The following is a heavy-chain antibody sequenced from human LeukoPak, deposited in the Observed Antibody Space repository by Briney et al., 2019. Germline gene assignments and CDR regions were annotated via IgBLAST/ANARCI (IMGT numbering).Heavy chain of an antibody. Sequence: GASVTVSFMSSVYTVTCYYMHWVRQAPGQGLEWMGWINPNTGGTNYAQKFQGRVTMTSDTSISTAYMELSSLRSDDTAMYYCARAPMIVVVFPPRLDFWGQGTLVTVSS. D-gene: IGHD3-22*01. V-gene: IGHV1-2*02. J-gene: IGHJ4*02. CDR1: VYTVTCYY. CDR3: ARAPMIVVVFPPRLDF. CDR2: INPNTGGT.